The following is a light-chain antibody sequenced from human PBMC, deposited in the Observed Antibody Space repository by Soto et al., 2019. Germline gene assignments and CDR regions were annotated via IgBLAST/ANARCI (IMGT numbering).Light chain of an antibody. CDR2: AAS. J-gene: IGKJ1*01. CDR1: QGISSY. V-gene: IGKV1-8*01. Sequence: ASRMTQSPSSLSASTGDRVSITCRASQGISSYLAWYQQKPGKAPKLLIYAASTLQSGVPSRFSGSGSGTDFTLTISCLQSEDFATYYCQQYYSYPRTFGQGTK. CDR3: QQYYSYPRT.